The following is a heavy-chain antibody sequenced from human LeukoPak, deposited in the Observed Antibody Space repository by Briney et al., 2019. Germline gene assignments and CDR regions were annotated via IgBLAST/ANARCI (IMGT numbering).Heavy chain of an antibody. CDR3: AREIYYDSSAYDY. CDR2: INHSGST. CDR1: GGSFSGYY. Sequence: KPSETLSLTCAVYGGSFSGYYWSWIRQPPGKGLEWIGEINHSGSTNYNPSLKSRVIMSVDTSKNQFSLKLSSLTAADTAIYYCAREIYYDSSAYDYWGQGTLVTVSS. J-gene: IGHJ4*02. V-gene: IGHV4-34*01. D-gene: IGHD3-22*01.